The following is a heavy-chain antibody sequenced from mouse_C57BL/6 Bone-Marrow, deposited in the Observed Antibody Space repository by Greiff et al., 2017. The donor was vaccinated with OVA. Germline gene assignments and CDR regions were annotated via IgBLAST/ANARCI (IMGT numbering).Heavy chain of an antibody. CDR3: ARPYFDV. J-gene: IGHJ1*03. Sequence: EVMLVESGGDLVKPGGSLKLPCAASGLTFSSYGMSWVRQTPDKRLEWVATISSGGSYTYYPDSVKGRFTISRDNAKNTLYLQMSSLKSEDTAMYYCARPYFDVWGTGTTVTVSS. CDR1: GLTFSSYG. CDR2: ISSGGSYT. V-gene: IGHV5-6*02.